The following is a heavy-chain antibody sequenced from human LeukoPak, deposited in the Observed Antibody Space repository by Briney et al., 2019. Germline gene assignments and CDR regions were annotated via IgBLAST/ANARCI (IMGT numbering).Heavy chain of an antibody. D-gene: IGHD5-18*01. CDR2: IYYSGST. CDR3: ARAPRYSYGLNYYYHMDV. Sequence: PSETLSLTCTVSGGSISSYHWSWIRQPPGKGLEWIGYIYYSGSTNYNPSLKSRVTISVDTSKTHFSLKLSSVTAADTAVYYCARAPRYSYGLNYYYHMDVWGKGTTVTVSS. J-gene: IGHJ6*03. V-gene: IGHV4-59*01. CDR1: GGSISSYH.